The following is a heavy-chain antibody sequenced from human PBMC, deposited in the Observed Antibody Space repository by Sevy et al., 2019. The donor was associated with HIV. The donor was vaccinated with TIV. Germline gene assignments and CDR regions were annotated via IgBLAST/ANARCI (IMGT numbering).Heavy chain of an antibody. V-gene: IGHV3-30-3*01. J-gene: IGHJ4*02. CDR1: GFTFTLYA. CDR3: ARVAVEYCTDDCYHRFDY. D-gene: IGHD2-21*02. Sequence: GGSLRLSCAASGFTFTLYAINWVRQAPGKGLEWVALISYSGTNKSNADSVKGRFTISRDDSKNTAYLQMNNLGTDDTAVYYCARVAVEYCTDDCYHRFDYWGQGTQVTVSS. CDR2: ISYSGTNK.